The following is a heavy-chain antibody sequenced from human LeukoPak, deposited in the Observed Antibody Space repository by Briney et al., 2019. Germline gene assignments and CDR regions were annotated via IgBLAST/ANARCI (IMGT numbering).Heavy chain of an antibody. CDR3: ARHGVGGYVDY. Sequence: SETLSLTCTVSGGSISSYYWSWIRQPPGKGLEWIGYIYYSGSTNYNPSLKSRVTISVDTSKNQFSLELSSVTAADTAVYYCARHGVGGYVDYWGQGTLVTVSS. J-gene: IGHJ4*02. V-gene: IGHV4-59*08. D-gene: IGHD2-15*01. CDR1: GGSISSYY. CDR2: IYYSGST.